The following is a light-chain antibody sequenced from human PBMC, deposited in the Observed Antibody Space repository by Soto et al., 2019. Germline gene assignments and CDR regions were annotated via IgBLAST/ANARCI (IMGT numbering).Light chain of an antibody. Sequence: ELVLTQSPGTLSFSPGERATLSCRASQSVSSSYLAWYQQKPGQAPRLLIYRTSNRATGIPDRFSGSGSGTDFTLTISRLEPEDFAVYWCQQYDSSPRTFGQGTKVEIQ. CDR1: QSVSSSY. CDR3: QQYDSSPRT. CDR2: RTS. J-gene: IGKJ1*01. V-gene: IGKV3-20*01.